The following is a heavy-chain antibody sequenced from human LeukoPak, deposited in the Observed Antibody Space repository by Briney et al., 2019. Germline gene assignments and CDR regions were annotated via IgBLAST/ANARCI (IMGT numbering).Heavy chain of an antibody. J-gene: IGHJ4*02. CDR1: GGSISSSSYY. CDR2: IYYSGST. V-gene: IGHV4-39*01. Sequence: PSETLSLTCTVSGGSISSSSYYWGWIRQPPGKGLEWIGSIYYSGSTYYNPSLKSRVTISVDTSKNQFSLKLSSVTAADTAVYYCARSPTYYYDSSGPKYFDYWGQGTLVTVSS. D-gene: IGHD3-22*01. CDR3: ARSPTYYYDSSGPKYFDY.